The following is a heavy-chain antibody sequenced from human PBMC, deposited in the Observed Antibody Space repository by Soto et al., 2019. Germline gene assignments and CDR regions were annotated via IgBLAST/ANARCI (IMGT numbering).Heavy chain of an antibody. D-gene: IGHD5-12*01. Sequence: GAWVKVSCKASVSPFTSYGINGVGHAPGQWLDWMWCVMTFDGNTVSAQKFQGRVSMTTDSSTATAYMELRSLRSDDTAVYYCASTFTYSGCDYLRGWGLGTLVTSPQ. CDR1: VSPFTSYG. CDR3: ASTFTYSGCDYLRG. J-gene: IGHJ4*02. CDR2: VMTFDGNT. V-gene: IGHV1-18*01.